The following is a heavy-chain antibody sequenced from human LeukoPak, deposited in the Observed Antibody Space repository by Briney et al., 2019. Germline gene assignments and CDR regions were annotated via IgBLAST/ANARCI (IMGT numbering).Heavy chain of an antibody. V-gene: IGHV1-69*06. CDR2: IIPIFGTA. CDR3: ARDGDIAVSGSSWFDP. D-gene: IGHD6-19*01. J-gene: IGHJ5*02. CDR1: GGTFSSYA. Sequence: SVKVSCKASGGTFSSYAISWVRQAPGQGLEWMGGIIPIFGTANYAQKFQGRVTITADKSTSTAYMDPSTVRYEVTGVYYCARDGDIAVSGSSWFDPWGQGTLVTVSS.